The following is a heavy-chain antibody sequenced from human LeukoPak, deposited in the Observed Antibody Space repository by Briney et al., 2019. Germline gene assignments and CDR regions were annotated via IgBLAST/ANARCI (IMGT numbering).Heavy chain of an antibody. V-gene: IGHV1-46*03. J-gene: IGHJ4*02. CDR2: INPSVGGT. CDR3: ARHGSGRYYPAEGRVDY. Sequence: ASVKVSCKAFGYGFTSYYIHWVRQAPGQGLGWMGIINPSVGGTTYARKFQGRVTMTRDTSTSTVYMELSSLRSEDTAVYYCARHGSGRYYPAEGRVDYWGQGTLVTVSS. D-gene: IGHD3-10*01. CDR1: GYGFTSYY.